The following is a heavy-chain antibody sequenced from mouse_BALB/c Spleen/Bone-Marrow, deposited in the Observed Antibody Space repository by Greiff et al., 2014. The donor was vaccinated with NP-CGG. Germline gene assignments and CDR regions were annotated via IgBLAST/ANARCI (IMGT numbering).Heavy chain of an antibody. Sequence: VQLQESGAELARPGASVKMSCRASGYTFTTYTIHWVRQRPGQGLEWIGYINPSSGYTNYNQKFQDKATLTADKSSSTAYMQLSSLTTEDSAVYYVARRDDGYVFFDDWGQGTTLTVSS. CDR1: GYTFTTYT. J-gene: IGHJ2*01. V-gene: IGHV1-4*01. CDR3: ARRDDGYVFFDD. CDR2: INPSSGYT. D-gene: IGHD2-3*01.